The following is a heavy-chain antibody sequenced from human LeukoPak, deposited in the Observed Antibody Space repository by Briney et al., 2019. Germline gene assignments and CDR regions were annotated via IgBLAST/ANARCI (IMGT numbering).Heavy chain of an antibody. V-gene: IGHV1-18*01. D-gene: IGHD4-17*01. Sequence: GASVKVSCKASGYTFTSYGISWVRQAPGQGLEWMGWISAYNGNTNYAQKLQGRVTMTTDTSTSTAYMELRSLRSDDTAVYYCARAGDYGAKLYYFDYWGQGTLVTVSS. CDR2: ISAYNGNT. CDR1: GYTFTSYG. CDR3: ARAGDYGAKLYYFDY. J-gene: IGHJ4*02.